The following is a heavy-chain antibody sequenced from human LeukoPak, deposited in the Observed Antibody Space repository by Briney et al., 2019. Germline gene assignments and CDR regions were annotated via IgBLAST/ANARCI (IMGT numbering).Heavy chain of an antibody. D-gene: IGHD6-13*01. CDR1: GYTLTELS. J-gene: IGHJ5*02. V-gene: IGHV1-24*01. CDR2: FDPEDGET. Sequence: ASVKVSCKVSGYTLTELSMHWVRQAPGKGLEWMGGFDPEDGETIYAQKFQGRVTMTEDTSTDTAYMELSSLRSEDTAVYYCAMTAGNFFSFDPWGQGTLVTVSS. CDR3: AMTAGNFFSFDP.